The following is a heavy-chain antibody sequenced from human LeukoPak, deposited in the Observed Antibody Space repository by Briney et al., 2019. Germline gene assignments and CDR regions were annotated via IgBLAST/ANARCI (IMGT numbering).Heavy chain of an antibody. J-gene: IGHJ3*02. CDR3: ARGWGSRVPFDI. Sequence: GGSLRLSCAASGFTFSSNYMSWVRQAPGKGLEWVSVIYSGGSTYYADSVKGRFTISRDNSKNTLYLQMNSLRAEDTAVYYCARGWGSRVPFDIWGQGTMVTVSS. D-gene: IGHD6-13*01. V-gene: IGHV3-53*01. CDR1: GFTFSSNY. CDR2: IYSGGST.